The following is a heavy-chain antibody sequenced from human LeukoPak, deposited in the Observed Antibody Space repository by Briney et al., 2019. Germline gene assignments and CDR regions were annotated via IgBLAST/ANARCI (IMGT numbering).Heavy chain of an antibody. V-gene: IGHV3-49*03. CDR3: TRDRVVMQWLVPAEYFQH. Sequence: GGSLRLSCTASGFTFGDYAMSWFRQAPGKGLEWVGFIRSKAYGGTTEYAASVKGRFTISRDDSKSIAYLQMNSLKTEDTAVYYCTRDRVVMQWLVPAEYFQHWGQDTLVTVSS. CDR2: IRSKAYGGTT. CDR1: GFTFGDYA. D-gene: IGHD6-19*01. J-gene: IGHJ1*01.